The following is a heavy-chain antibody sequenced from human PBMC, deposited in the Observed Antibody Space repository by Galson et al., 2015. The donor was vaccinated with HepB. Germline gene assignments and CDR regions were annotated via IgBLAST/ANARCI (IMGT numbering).Heavy chain of an antibody. CDR1: GFTFNRYA. CDR2: ISGSNITI. D-gene: IGHD2/OR15-2a*01. Sequence: SLRLSCAASGFTFNRYAMNWVRQAPGKGLEWVSGISGSNITINYADSLKGRFTISRDNAKNSLYLQMNSLRAEDTAVYYCARGLLGISNYWGQGTLVTVSS. V-gene: IGHV3-48*01. J-gene: IGHJ4*02. CDR3: ARGLLGISNY.